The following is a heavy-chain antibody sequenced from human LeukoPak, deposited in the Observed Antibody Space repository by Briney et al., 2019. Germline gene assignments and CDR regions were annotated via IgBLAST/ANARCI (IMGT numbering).Heavy chain of an antibody. CDR2: IYYSGST. CDR3: ARGRRYCSGGSCYSDWFDP. CDR1: GGSISSGGYY. V-gene: IGHV4-31*03. Sequence: SETLSLTCTVSGGSISSGGYYWSWIRQHPGKGLEWIGYIYYSGSTYYNPSLKSRVTISVDTSKNQFSLKLSSVTAADTAVYYCARGRRYCSGGSCYSDWFDPWGQGTLVTVSS. J-gene: IGHJ5*02. D-gene: IGHD2-15*01.